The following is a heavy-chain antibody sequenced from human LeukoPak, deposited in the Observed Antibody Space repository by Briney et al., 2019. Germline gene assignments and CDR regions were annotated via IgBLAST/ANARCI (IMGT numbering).Heavy chain of an antibody. V-gene: IGHV1-2*04. CDR2: INPDSGDT. D-gene: IGHD2-15*01. CDR1: GYTFSDYL. CDR3: ARDGGSTFLDFDF. Sequence: ASVKVSCKTSGYTFSDYLVHWVRQAPGQGLVWMGWINPDSGDTKYAQKFQGWVTMTRDTSISTIYLEVSRLKSDDTAIYYCARDGGSTFLDFDFWGQGTLVTVSS. J-gene: IGHJ4*02.